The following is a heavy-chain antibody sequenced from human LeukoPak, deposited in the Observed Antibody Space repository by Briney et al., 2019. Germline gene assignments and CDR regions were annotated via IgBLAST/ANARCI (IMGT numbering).Heavy chain of an antibody. J-gene: IGHJ6*02. CDR3: ARGTAVAGTDCYGMDV. CDR2: IIPIFGTA. D-gene: IGHD6-19*01. Sequence: SVKVSCKASGGTFSSYAISWVRQAPGQGLEWMGGIIPIFGTANYAQKFQGRVTITADESTSTAYMELSSLRSEDTAVCYCARGTAVAGTDCYGMDVWGQGTTVTVSS. V-gene: IGHV1-69*13. CDR1: GGTFSSYA.